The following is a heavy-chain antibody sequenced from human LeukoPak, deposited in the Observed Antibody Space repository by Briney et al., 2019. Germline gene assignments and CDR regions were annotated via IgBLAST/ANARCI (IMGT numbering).Heavy chain of an antibody. Sequence: GGSLRLPCVASGFTFSSYEMNWVRQAPGKGLEWLSYISDSDNTIYYADSVKGRFTISRDNAKSSLYLQMNSLRAEDTALYYCARDRDTRGWYYDAFDLWGQGTMVAVSS. V-gene: IGHV3-48*03. D-gene: IGHD6-19*01. CDR1: GFTFSSYE. J-gene: IGHJ3*01. CDR3: ARDRDTRGWYYDAFDL. CDR2: ISDSDNTI.